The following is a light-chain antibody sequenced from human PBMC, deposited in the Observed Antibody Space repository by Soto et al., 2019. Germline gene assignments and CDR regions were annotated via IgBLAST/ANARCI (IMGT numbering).Light chain of an antibody. Sequence: QSVLTQPPSASGSPGQSVTISCTGTSGDITDNKYVSWFQQHPGKAPKLLIYEINKRPSGVPHRFSGSKSGNTASLTVSGLQADDEADYYCSSYAGSNNLVFGGGTKLTVL. CDR3: SSYAGSNNLV. V-gene: IGLV2-8*01. J-gene: IGLJ2*01. CDR2: EIN. CDR1: SGDITDNKY.